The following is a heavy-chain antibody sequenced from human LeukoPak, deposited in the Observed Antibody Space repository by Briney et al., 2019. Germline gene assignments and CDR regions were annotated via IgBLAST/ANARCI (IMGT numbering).Heavy chain of an antibody. CDR3: ARVEAGDYDYFDY. Sequence: ASETLSLTCTVSGGSVSSGSYYWSWIRQPPGKGLEWIGYIYYSGSTNYNPSLKSRVTISVDTSKYQFSLKLSSVTAADTAVYYCARVEAGDYDYFDYWGQGTLVTVSS. V-gene: IGHV4-61*01. D-gene: IGHD4-17*01. CDR1: GGSVSSGSYY. CDR2: IYYSGST. J-gene: IGHJ4*02.